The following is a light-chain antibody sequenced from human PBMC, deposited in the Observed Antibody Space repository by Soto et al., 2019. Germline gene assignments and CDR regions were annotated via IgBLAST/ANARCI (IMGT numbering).Light chain of an antibody. Sequence: EIVMTQSPATLSVSPGERATLSCRASQRVNRNLAWYQQKFGQAPRLLIYAASTRATGIPARFSGSGSETAFTLNISRLQSEDFAIYYCKQYNNWWTFGQGTKVEI. J-gene: IGKJ1*01. V-gene: IGKV3-15*01. CDR3: KQYNNWWT. CDR1: QRVNRN. CDR2: AAS.